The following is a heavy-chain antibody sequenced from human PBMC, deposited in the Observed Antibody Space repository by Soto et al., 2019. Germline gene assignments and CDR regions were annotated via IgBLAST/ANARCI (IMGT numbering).Heavy chain of an antibody. CDR3: TEVSPQWLVHDY. Sequence: PGGSLRLSCAASGFTVSGDYVSWVRQAPGKGLECVSVIHFGGNTYYADSVKGRFTVSRDNSKNTLYLQLNSLRVEDTAIYFCTEVSPQWLVHDYWGQGTLVTVSS. CDR2: IHFGGNT. V-gene: IGHV3-53*01. J-gene: IGHJ4*02. CDR1: GFTVSGDY. D-gene: IGHD6-19*01.